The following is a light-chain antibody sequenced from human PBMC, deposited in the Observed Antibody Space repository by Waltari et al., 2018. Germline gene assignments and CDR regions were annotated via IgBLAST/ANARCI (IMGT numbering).Light chain of an antibody. CDR2: AAS. J-gene: IGKJ1*01. CDR3: QQYYRTPPST. Sequence: DIQMTQSPSSLSASVGDRVSITCRASQGISNSLAWYQQKPGKDPKVLLYAASRWESGVPSRFSGSGSGTDYTLTISSLQPEDFATYYCQQYYRTPPSTFGQGTKVEIK. CDR1: QGISNS. V-gene: IGKV1-NL1*01.